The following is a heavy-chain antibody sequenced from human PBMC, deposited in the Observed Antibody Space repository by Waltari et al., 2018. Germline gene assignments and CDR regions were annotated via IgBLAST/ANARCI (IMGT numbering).Heavy chain of an antibody. CDR1: GGSISSGSYY. J-gene: IGHJ1*01. CDR3: ASHYYDSSGYYYVPEYFQH. D-gene: IGHD3-22*01. V-gene: IGHV4-61*02. CDR2: IYTSGST. Sequence: QVQLQESGPGLVKPSQTLSLTCTVSGGSISSGSYYWRWIRQPAGKGLEWIGRIYTSGSTNYNPSLKSRVTISVDTSKNQFSLKLSSVTAADTAVYYCASHYYDSSGYYYVPEYFQHWGQGTLVTVSS.